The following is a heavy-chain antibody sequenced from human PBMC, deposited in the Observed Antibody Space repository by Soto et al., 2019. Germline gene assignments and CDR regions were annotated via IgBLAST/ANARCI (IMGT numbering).Heavy chain of an antibody. V-gene: IGHV4-34*01. CDR2: INHSGSA. J-gene: IGHJ5*02. D-gene: IGHD2-15*01. Sequence: SETLSLTCAVYGGSFSGYYWSWIRQPPGKGLEWIGEINHSGSANYNPSLKSRVTISVDTSKNQFSLKPSSVTAADTAVYYCARGHHSFGWFDPWGQGTLVTVSS. CDR1: GGSFSGYY. CDR3: ARGHHSFGWFDP.